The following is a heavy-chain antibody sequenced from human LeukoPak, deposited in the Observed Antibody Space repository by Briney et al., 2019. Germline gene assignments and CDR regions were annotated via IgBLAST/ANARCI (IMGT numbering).Heavy chain of an antibody. CDR2: IHDSGST. Sequence: GTLSLTCAVSGGSISSTYWATWVRQPPGKGLEWIGEIHDSGSTNYNPSLKSRVTILIDKSKNHFSLNLTSVTAADTAVYYCATRGTAGPWWGRGTLVTVSS. CDR3: ATRGTAGPW. CDR1: GGSISSTYW. D-gene: IGHD1-1*01. J-gene: IGHJ4*02. V-gene: IGHV4-4*02.